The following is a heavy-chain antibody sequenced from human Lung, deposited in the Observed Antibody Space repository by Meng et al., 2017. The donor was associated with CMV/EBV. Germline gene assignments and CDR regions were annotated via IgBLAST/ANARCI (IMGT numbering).Heavy chain of an antibody. J-gene: IGHJ4*02. V-gene: IGHV4-34*01. D-gene: IGHD3-3*01. CDR3: ARGRYDFWSGYYRGYFDY. Sequence: GSLRLXCAVYGGSFSGYYWSWIRQPPGKGLEWIGEINHSGSTNYNPSLKSRVTISVDTSKNQFSLKLSSVTAADTAVYYCARGRYDFWSGYYRGYFDYWGQGTXVTGSS. CDR1: GGSFSGYY. CDR2: INHSGST.